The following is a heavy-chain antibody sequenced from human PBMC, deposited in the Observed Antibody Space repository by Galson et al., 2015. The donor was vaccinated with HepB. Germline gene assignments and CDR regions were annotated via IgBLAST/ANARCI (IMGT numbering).Heavy chain of an antibody. CDR1: GFTFSDYY. D-gene: IGHD3-3*01. CDR3: ARGVVSIFGVVI. Sequence: SLRLSCAASGFTFSDYYMSWIRQAPGKGLEWVSYISSSGSTTYCADSVKGRFTISRDNAKNSLYLQMNSLRAEDTAVYYCARGVVSIFGVVIWGQGTLVTVSS. CDR2: ISSSGSTT. J-gene: IGHJ4*02. V-gene: IGHV3-11*01.